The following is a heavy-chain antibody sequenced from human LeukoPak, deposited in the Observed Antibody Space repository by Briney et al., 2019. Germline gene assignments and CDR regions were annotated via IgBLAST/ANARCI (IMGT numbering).Heavy chain of an antibody. CDR2: IHHDGRI. J-gene: IGHJ4*02. Sequence: SETLSLTCDVSGVSIDSTNWWNWVRQPPGKGLEWIGEIHHDGRINYNPSLKSRVTLSVDKSKNQFSLRLNSVTAADTAMYYCARSHDHLWGNYPDYWGQGALVTVSS. CDR3: ARSHDHLWGNYPDY. D-gene: IGHD3-16*02. CDR1: GVSIDSTNW. V-gene: IGHV4/OR15-8*01.